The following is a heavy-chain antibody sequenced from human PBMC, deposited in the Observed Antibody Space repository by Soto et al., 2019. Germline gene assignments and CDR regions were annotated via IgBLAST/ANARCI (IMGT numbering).Heavy chain of an antibody. V-gene: IGHV1-3*01. CDR3: ASSIVVVTAADY. D-gene: IGHD2-21*02. CDR2: INAVNGTT. J-gene: IGHJ4*02. Sequence: QVQLVPSGAEVKKPWASVKVSCKASGYTFTSYAMHWVRQAPGQRLERMGWINAVNGTTKYSQKFQGRVTITRDTSSSTAYMELSSLRSEDTAVYYCASSIVVVTAADYWGQGTLVTVSS. CDR1: GYTFTSYA.